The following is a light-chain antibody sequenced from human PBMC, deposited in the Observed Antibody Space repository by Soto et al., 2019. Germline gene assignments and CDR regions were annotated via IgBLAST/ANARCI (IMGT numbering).Light chain of an antibody. V-gene: IGLV1-47*01. CDR2: RKH. J-gene: IGLJ1*01. CDR3: AAWDDSLSGYV. Sequence: QPVLTQPPSASGTPGQRVTISCSGSSSSIGSNDVYWYQQFPGTAPKLLIYRKHQRPSGVPDRFSGSRSGTSASLAISGLRSEDEADYYCAAWDDSLSGYVFGTGTKVTV. CDR1: SSSIGSND.